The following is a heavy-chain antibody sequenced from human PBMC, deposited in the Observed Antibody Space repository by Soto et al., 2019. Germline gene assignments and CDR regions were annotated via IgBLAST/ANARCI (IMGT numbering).Heavy chain of an antibody. V-gene: IGHV1-3*05. Sequence: QVQLVQSGAEEKQPGASVRVSCKASGYAFSSYAMHWVRQAPGQRLEWMGWINIGSGNTEYSQNFQDRITITRDTSASTGYIEISSLRSEDTDVYYCARDGGDCGYRLTYYYYIGMDVWGQGTTVTVS. CDR2: INIGSGNT. CDR3: ARDGGDCGYRLTYYYYIGMDV. CDR1: GYAFSSYA. D-gene: IGHD2-21*02. J-gene: IGHJ6*02.